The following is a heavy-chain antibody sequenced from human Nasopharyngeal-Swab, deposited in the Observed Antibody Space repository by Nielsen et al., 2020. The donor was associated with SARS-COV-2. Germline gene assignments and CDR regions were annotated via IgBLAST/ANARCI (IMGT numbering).Heavy chain of an antibody. CDR2: IYYSGST. CDR1: GGSISSYY. J-gene: IGHJ2*01. D-gene: IGHD2-2*01. CDR3: ARVVPAAIGNWYFDL. V-gene: IGHV4-59*01. Sequence: GSLRLSCTVSGGSISSYYWRWIRQPPGKGLEWIGYIYYSGSTNYNPSLKSRVTISVDTSKNQFSLKLSSVTAADTAVYYCARVVPAAIGNWYFDLWGRGTLVTVSS.